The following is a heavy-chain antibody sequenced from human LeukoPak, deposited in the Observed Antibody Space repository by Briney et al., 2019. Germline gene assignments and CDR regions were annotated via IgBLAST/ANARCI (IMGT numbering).Heavy chain of an antibody. D-gene: IGHD3-10*01. CDR3: ARTAKIWFGSKGAFDI. CDR1: GGSISSYY. V-gene: IGHV4-59*08. J-gene: IGHJ3*02. CDR2: IYYSGST. Sequence: SETLSLTCTVSGGSISSYYWNWIRQPPGKGLEWIGYIYYSGSTYYNPSLKSRVTISVDTSKNQFSLKLSSVNAADTAVYYCARTAKIWFGSKGAFDIWGQGTKVTVSS.